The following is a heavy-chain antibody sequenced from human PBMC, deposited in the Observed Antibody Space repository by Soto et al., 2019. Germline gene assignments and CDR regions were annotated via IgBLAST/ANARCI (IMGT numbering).Heavy chain of an antibody. J-gene: IGHJ4*02. D-gene: IGHD3-10*01. CDR2: IIPIFGTT. V-gene: IGHV1-69*06. CDR1: GGTFIYHA. CDR3: ARESGNYFDD. Sequence: QVQLVQSGAEVKKPGSSLKVSCKASGGTFIYHAISWLRQAPGQGLEWVGGIIPIFGTTNYAQKFQGRVTLTADKSTSTVYMELSSRRSDDTAVYYCARESGNYFDDWGQGTRVNVSS.